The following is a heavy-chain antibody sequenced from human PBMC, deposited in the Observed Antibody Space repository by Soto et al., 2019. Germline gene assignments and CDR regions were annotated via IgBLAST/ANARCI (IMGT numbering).Heavy chain of an antibody. Sequence: PGGSLRLSCAASGFTFDDYAMRWVRQAPGKGLKWVTGISWNSGSIGYADSVKGRFTISRDNAKNSLYLQMNSLRAEDTALCYCALVIALLWFGELFSAFDIWGQGTMVTVSS. J-gene: IGHJ3*02. CDR2: ISWNSGSI. D-gene: IGHD3-10*01. CDR1: GFTFDDYA. CDR3: ALVIALLWFGELFSAFDI. V-gene: IGHV3-9*01.